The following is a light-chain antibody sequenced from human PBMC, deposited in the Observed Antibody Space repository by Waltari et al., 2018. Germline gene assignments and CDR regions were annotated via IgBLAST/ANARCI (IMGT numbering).Light chain of an antibody. J-gene: IGKJ2*01. CDR1: QSLSSS. CDR3: QQRTNRPRMYT. CDR2: DVS. Sequence: EIVLTQSPGTLSLSPGERATLSCRASQSLSSSLAWYQQRPGQAPRLLIYDVSNRASGIPDRFSGSGSGTDFTLTISSLEPEDFAVYYCQQRTNRPRMYTFGQGTKLEI. V-gene: IGKV3-11*01.